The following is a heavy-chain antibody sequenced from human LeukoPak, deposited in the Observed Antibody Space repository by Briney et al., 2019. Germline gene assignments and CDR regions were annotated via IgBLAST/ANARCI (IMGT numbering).Heavy chain of an antibody. V-gene: IGHV1-46*01. J-gene: IGHJ4*02. CDR2: INPSGGST. CDR1: GYTFTSYY. CDR3: ARGGRDGYNFPPPYFDY. Sequence: ASVKVSCKASGYTFTSYYMHWVRQAPGQGLEWMGIINPSGGSTSYAQKFQGRVTMTRDTSTSTVYMELSSLRSEDTAVYYCARGGRDGYNFPPPYFDYWGQGTLVTVSS. D-gene: IGHD5-24*01.